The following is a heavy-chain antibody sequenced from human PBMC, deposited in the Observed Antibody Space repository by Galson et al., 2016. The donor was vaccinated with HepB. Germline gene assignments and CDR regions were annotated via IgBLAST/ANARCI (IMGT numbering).Heavy chain of an antibody. CDR3: VRQPLHSYGRTHFDC. CDR1: EYSFVRYW. Sequence: QSGAEVKKPGESLKISCQGSEYSFVRYWIGWVRQMPGKGLEWVGIMYPGNSETRYGPSFQGQVTISADSSFGTAYLSWSSLKASDTAVYYCVRQPLHSYGRTHFDCWGQGTLVTVSS. D-gene: IGHD5-18*01. V-gene: IGHV5-51*01. CDR2: MYPGNSET. J-gene: IGHJ4*02.